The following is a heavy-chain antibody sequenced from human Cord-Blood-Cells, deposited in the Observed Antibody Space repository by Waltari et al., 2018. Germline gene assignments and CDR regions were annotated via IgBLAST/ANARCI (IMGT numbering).Heavy chain of an antibody. CDR1: GGSISSSSYY. CDR3: ARRRDAFDI. Sequence: QLQLQESGPGLVKPSETLSLTCTVSGGSISSSSYYWDWIRQPPGKGLEWIGSIYYSGSTYYNPSLKSRVTISVDTSKNQFSLKLSSVTAADTAVYYCARRRDAFDIWGQGTMVTVSS. V-gene: IGHV4-39*01. J-gene: IGHJ3*02. CDR2: IYYSGST.